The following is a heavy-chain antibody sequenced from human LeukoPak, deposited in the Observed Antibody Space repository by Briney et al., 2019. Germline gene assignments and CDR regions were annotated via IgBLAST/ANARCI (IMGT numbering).Heavy chain of an antibody. CDR2: IRNDETEI. CDR3: AKDGGRYRFDF. Sequence: GGSLRLSCTAPGFPFNAYNIHWIRQSPGRGLEWVSFIRNDETEIHYADFAKGRFTISRDRPKNSVYLQMNSLRPDDTALYYCAKDGGRYRFDFWGQGTMVTVSS. V-gene: IGHV3-30*02. CDR1: GFPFNAYN. D-gene: IGHD3-16*02. J-gene: IGHJ4*02.